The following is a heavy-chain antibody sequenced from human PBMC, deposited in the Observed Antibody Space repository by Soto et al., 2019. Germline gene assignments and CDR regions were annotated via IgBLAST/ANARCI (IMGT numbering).Heavy chain of an antibody. CDR1: GFTFSSYA. CDR3: ARVAVEMATIHVFDY. V-gene: IGHV3-30-3*01. J-gene: IGHJ4*02. CDR2: ISYDGSNK. Sequence: GGPLRLSCAASGFTFSSYAMHWVRQAPGKGLEWVAVISYDGSNKYYADSVKGRFTISRDNSKNTLYLQMNSLRAEDTAVYYCARVAVEMATIHVFDYWGQGTLVTVSS. D-gene: IGHD5-12*01.